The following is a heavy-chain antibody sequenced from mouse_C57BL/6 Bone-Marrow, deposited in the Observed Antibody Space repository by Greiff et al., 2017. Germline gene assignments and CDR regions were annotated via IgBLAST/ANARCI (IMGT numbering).Heavy chain of an antibody. CDR3: ARGDTTVVAHFDY. Sequence: EVQLVESGPELVKPGASVKMSCKASGYTFTDYNMHWVKQSHGKSLEWIGYINPNNGGTSYNQKFKGKATLTVNKSSSTAYMELRSLTSEDSAVYYCARGDTTVVAHFDYWGQGTTLTVSS. J-gene: IGHJ2*01. D-gene: IGHD1-1*01. V-gene: IGHV1-22*01. CDR2: INPNNGGT. CDR1: GYTFTDYN.